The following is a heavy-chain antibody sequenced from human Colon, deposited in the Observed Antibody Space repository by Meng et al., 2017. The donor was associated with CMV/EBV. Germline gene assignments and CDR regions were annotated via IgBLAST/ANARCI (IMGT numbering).Heavy chain of an antibody. CDR1: NGSFSGYF. J-gene: IGHJ4*02. D-gene: IGHD2-2*01. Sequence: QVQPQQGGAGLLKPSEALSLTCGVYNGSFSGYFWTWIRQPPGKGLEWIGEIFRDGSTKYNPSLQSRVTMSVDTSKNHFSLNLRSVTAADTAVYFCARATKPNCWEVLEYWGQGTLVTVSS. CDR2: IFRDGST. CDR3: ARATKPNCWEVLEY. V-gene: IGHV4-34*12.